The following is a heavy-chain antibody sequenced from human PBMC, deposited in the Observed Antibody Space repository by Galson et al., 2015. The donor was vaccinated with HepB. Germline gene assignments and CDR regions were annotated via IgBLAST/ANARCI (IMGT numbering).Heavy chain of an antibody. D-gene: IGHD2-2*01. V-gene: IGHV3-23*01. Sequence: SLRLSCAASGFAFSYYAMTWVRQAPGKGLEWVSGISGGGVTTHYADSVKGRFTISRDNSKNTPNLQMNSLRAEDTALYYCAKGERSCSSTTCWYYFDYWGQGTLVTVSS. CDR1: GFAFSYYA. J-gene: IGHJ4*02. CDR3: AKGERSCSSTTCWYYFDY. CDR2: ISGGGVTT.